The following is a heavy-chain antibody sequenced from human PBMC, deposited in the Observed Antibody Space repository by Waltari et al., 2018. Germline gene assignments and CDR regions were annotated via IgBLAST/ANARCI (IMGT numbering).Heavy chain of an antibody. Sequence: EVQLVQSGAEVKKPGPTVKISCKVSGYTFTDYYMHWVQQAPGKGLEWMGLVGPEDGETISAEKFQGRVTITADTSTDTAYMELSSLRSGETAVYYRATSSGSYRADPWGQGTLVTVSS. J-gene: IGHJ5*02. D-gene: IGHD1-26*01. V-gene: IGHV1-69-2*01. CDR3: ATSSGSYRADP. CDR1: GYTFTDYY. CDR2: VGPEDGET.